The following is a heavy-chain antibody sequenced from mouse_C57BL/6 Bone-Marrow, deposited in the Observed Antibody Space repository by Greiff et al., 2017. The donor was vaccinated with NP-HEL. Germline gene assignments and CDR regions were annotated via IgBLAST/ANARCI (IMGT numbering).Heavy chain of an antibody. D-gene: IGHD1-1*01. CDR3: ARLYYYAYWYFDV. CDR1: GYTFTDYY. Sequence: VQLVESGPELVKPGASVKISCKASGYTFTDYYINWVKQRPGQGLEWIGWIFPGSGSTYYNEKFKGKATLTVDKSSSTAYMLLSSLTSEDSAVYFCARLYYYAYWYFDVWGTGTTVTVSS. J-gene: IGHJ1*03. V-gene: IGHV1-75*01. CDR2: IFPGSGST.